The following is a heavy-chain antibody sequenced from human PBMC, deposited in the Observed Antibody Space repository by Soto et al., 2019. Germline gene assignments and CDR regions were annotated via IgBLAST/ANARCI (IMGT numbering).Heavy chain of an antibody. CDR1: GFTFSSYA. Sequence: EVQLLESGGGLVQPGGSLRLSCAASGFTFSSYAMSWVRQAPGKGLEWVSAISGSGGSTSYADSVKGRCTISRDNSQTTLAMQMTNLRAEDTAVYYCSKVRARAVFDYWGQGTLVTVSS. D-gene: IGHD6-19*01. J-gene: IGHJ4*02. CDR2: ISGSGGST. CDR3: SKVRARAVFDY. V-gene: IGHV3-23*01.